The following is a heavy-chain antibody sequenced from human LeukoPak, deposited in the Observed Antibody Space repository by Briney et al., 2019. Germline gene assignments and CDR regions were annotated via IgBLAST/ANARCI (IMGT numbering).Heavy chain of an antibody. J-gene: IGHJ6*02. Sequence: PGESLQISCKGSGYSFTSYWIGWVRQMPGKGLEWMGIIYPGDSDTRYSPSFQGQVTISADKSISTAYLQWSSLKASDTAMYYCARRSPAASDYYYGMDVWGQGTTVTVSS. CDR2: IYPGDSDT. D-gene: IGHD2-2*01. CDR3: ARRSPAASDYYYGMDV. V-gene: IGHV5-51*01. CDR1: GYSFTSYW.